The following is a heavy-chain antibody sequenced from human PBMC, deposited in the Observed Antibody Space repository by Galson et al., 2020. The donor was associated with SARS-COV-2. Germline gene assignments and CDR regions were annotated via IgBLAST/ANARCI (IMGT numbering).Heavy chain of an antibody. CDR1: GFTFSNAW. CDR2: IKSKTDGGTT. V-gene: IGHV3-15*01. D-gene: IGHD3-9*01. J-gene: IGHJ4*02. CDR3: TTDLTGTYYDILPSYYTLNY. Sequence: GESLKISCAASGFTFSNAWMSWVRQAPGKGLEWVGRIKSKTDGGTTDYAAPVKGRFTISRDDSKNTLYLQMNSLKTEDTAVYYCTTDLTGTYYDILPSYYTLNYWSQGTLGIVSS.